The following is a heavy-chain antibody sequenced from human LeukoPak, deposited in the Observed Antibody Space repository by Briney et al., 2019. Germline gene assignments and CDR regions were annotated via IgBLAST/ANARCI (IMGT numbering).Heavy chain of an antibody. CDR1: GGSITSHF. J-gene: IGHJ5*01. Sequence: SETLSLTCSVSGGSITSHFWSWIRQPPGKGLEWIGHIHYSGSTNYNPSLKSRVTISPDTSKNQLFLKLNSVTAADTAVYYCARLVWLGESPGSWFDSWGQRTLVTVSS. CDR2: IHYSGST. V-gene: IGHV4-59*11. CDR3: ARLVWLGESPGSWFDS. D-gene: IGHD3-10*01.